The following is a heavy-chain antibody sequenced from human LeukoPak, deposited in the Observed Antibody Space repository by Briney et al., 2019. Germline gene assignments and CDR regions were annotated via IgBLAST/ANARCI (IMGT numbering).Heavy chain of an antibody. J-gene: IGHJ4*02. Sequence: PGGSLRLSCAASRFTFSSYWFHWVRQAPGKGLVWVSRIGNDGSDTIYADSVKGRFTISRDNSKNTLYLQMNSLRAEDTAVYYCARARGYGDSYYFDYWGQGTLVTVSS. CDR2: IGNDGSDT. CDR1: RFTFSSYW. D-gene: IGHD4-17*01. V-gene: IGHV3-74*01. CDR3: ARARGYGDSYYFDY.